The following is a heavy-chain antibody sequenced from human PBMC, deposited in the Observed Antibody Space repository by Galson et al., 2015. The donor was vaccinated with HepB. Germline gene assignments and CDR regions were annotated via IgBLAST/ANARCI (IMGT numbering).Heavy chain of an antibody. CDR3: ARDSPSPLVATISFDYYYAMDV. V-gene: IGHV6-1*01. CDR1: GDSVSSNSAA. CDR2: TYRRSKWYN. J-gene: IGHJ6*02. D-gene: IGHD5-12*01. Sequence: CAISGDSVSSNSAAWSWIRQSPSRGLEWLGRTYRRSKWYNDYALSVKNRITINPDTSKNQFSLQLNSVTPEDTAVYYCARDSPSPLVATISFDYYYAMDVWGQGTTVTVSS.